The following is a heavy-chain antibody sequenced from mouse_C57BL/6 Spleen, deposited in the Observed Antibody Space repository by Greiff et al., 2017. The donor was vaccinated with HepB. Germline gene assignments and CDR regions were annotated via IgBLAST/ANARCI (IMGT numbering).Heavy chain of an antibody. D-gene: IGHD4-1*01. CDR3: ARWTQLTGGYFDV. Sequence: QVQLKESGAELARPGASVKLSCKASGYTFTSYGISWVKQRTGQGLEWIGEIYPRSGNTYYNEKFKGKATLTADKSSSTAYMELRSLTSEDSAVYFCARWTQLTGGYFDVWGTGTTVTVSS. V-gene: IGHV1-81*01. CDR1: GYTFTSYG. J-gene: IGHJ1*03. CDR2: IYPRSGNT.